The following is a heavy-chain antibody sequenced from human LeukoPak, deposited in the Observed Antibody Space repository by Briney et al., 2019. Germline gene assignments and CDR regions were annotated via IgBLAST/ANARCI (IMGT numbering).Heavy chain of an antibody. Sequence: SETLSLTCTVSGGSISSYYRSWIRQPPGKGLEWVGYIHSGSTNYNPSPKSRVTISVDTSKNQYSLNLNSVTAADTAVYFCARRPWGGMDVWGQGTTVTVSS. CDR3: ARRPWGGMDV. V-gene: IGHV4-59*01. D-gene: IGHD1-26*01. J-gene: IGHJ6*02. CDR1: GGSISSYY. CDR2: IHSGST.